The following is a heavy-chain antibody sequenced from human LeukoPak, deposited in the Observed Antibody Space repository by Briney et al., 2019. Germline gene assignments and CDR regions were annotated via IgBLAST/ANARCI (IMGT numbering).Heavy chain of an antibody. V-gene: IGHV1-46*01. J-gene: IGHJ4*02. CDR1: GYTFASHY. CDR2: INPSGGVT. Sequence: ASVKVSCKASGYTFASHYLHWVRQAPGQGLEWMGIINPSGGVTSSAQKFQGRVTKTRDTSLSTVFMELSSLTSEDTAVYYCARAPDTSGYFAQPNFDYWGQGTLVTVSS. CDR3: ARAPDTSGYFAQPNFDY. D-gene: IGHD3-22*01.